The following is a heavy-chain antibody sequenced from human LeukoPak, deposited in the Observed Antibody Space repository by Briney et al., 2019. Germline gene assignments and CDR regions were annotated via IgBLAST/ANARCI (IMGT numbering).Heavy chain of an antibody. D-gene: IGHD2-15*01. CDR1: GYSISSGYY. J-gene: IGHJ4*02. CDR2: VYHSGST. V-gene: IGHV4-38-2*02. Sequence: SETLSLTCTVSGYSISSGYYWGWIRQPPGKGLEWIGSVYHSGSTYYNPSLKSRVTISVDTSKNQFSLKLSSVTAADTAVYYCARAFVGYYFDYWGQGTLVTVSS. CDR3: ARAFVGYYFDY.